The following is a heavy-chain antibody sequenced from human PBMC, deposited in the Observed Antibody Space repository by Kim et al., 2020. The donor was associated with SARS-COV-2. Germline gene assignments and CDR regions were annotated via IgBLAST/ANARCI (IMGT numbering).Heavy chain of an antibody. V-gene: IGHV4-39*01. Sequence: SETLSLTCTVSGGSISSSSYYWGWIRQPPGKGLEWIGSIYYSGSTYYNPSLKSRVTISVDTSKNQFSLKLSSVTAADTAVYYCARRSVRGDSSGYYSHYFDYWGQGTLVTVSS. CDR2: IYYSGST. D-gene: IGHD3-22*01. J-gene: IGHJ4*02. CDR1: GGSISSSSYY. CDR3: ARRSVRGDSSGYYSHYFDY.